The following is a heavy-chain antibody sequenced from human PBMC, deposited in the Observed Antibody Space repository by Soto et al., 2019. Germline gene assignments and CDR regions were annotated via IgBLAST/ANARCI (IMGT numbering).Heavy chain of an antibody. D-gene: IGHD3-16*01. J-gene: IGHJ4*02. Sequence: QVQLVDSGGGVVQPGRSLRLSCTGSGFTFSNYGMHWVRQAPGKGLEWVSIISHDGSNKYYAASVKDRFTISRDNSKKTLYLQKNSLGAEETAVYYYAKGGGDQRYCDYWGQGTLVIVSS. CDR2: ISHDGSNK. V-gene: IGHV3-30*18. CDR3: AKGGGDQRYCDY. CDR1: GFTFSNYG.